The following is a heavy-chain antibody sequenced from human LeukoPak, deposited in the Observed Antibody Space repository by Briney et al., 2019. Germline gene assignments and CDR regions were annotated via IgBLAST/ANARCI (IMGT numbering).Heavy chain of an antibody. Sequence: SETLSLTCAVYGGSFSGYYWSWIRQPPGKGLEWMGEINHSGSTNYNPSLKSRVTISVDTSKNQFSLKLSSVTAADTAVYYCARGTYCSSTSCYTRYYYYYGMDVWGQGTTVTVSS. CDR2: INHSGST. J-gene: IGHJ6*02. D-gene: IGHD2-2*02. CDR3: ARGTYCSSTSCYTRYYYYYGMDV. V-gene: IGHV4-34*01. CDR1: GGSFSGYY.